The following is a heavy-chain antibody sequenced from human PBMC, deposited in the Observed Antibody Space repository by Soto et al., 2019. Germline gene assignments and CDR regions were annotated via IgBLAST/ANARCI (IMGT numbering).Heavy chain of an antibody. CDR2: ISAYNGNT. CDR1: GYTFTSYG. D-gene: IGHD3-3*01. CDR3: ARGIGFDFWSGYQSYYYYYMDV. Sequence: ASVKVSCKASGYTFTSYGISWVRQAPGQGLEWMGWISAYNGNTNYAQKLQGRVTMTTDTSTSTAYMELRSLRSDDTAVYYCARGIGFDFWSGYQSYYYYYMDVWGKGTTVTLSS. V-gene: IGHV1-18*01. J-gene: IGHJ6*03.